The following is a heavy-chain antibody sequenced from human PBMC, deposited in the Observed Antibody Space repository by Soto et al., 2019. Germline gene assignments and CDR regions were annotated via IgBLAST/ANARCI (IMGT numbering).Heavy chain of an antibody. Sequence: PGGSLRLSCAASGFTFSSYGMHWVRQAPGKGLEWVAVIWYDGSNKYYADSVKGRFTISRDNSKNTLYLQMNSLRSDDTAVYYCARDRPFSNWNDVRTFDYWGQGTLVTVSS. V-gene: IGHV3-33*01. J-gene: IGHJ4*02. CDR1: GFTFSSYG. CDR3: ARDRPFSNWNDVRTFDY. CDR2: IWYDGSNK. D-gene: IGHD1-20*01.